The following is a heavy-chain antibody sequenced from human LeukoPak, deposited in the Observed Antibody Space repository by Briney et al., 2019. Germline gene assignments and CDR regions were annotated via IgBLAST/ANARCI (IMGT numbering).Heavy chain of an antibody. Sequence: GGSLRLSCAASGLTFSNYGMHWVRQAPGKGLEWVAVIWYDGSNKYYADSVKGRFTISRDNSKNTLYLQMNSLRAEDTAVYYCAKDGGGSYYEYWGQGTLVTVSS. CDR2: IWYDGSNK. CDR3: AKDGGGSYYEY. J-gene: IGHJ4*02. V-gene: IGHV3-33*06. CDR1: GLTFSNYG. D-gene: IGHD1-26*01.